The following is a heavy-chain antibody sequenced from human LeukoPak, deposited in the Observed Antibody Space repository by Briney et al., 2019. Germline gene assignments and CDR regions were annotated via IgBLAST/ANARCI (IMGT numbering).Heavy chain of an antibody. Sequence: GESLKISCKGSGYSFTIYWIGWVRQMPGKGLEWMGIIDPGDSETRYSPSFQGQVTISVDKSMNTAYLLWSSLKASDTAMYYCARRWVDSSGWFPAFDYWGQGTPVTVSS. J-gene: IGHJ4*02. V-gene: IGHV5-51*01. CDR2: IDPGDSET. CDR3: ARRWVDSSGWFPAFDY. D-gene: IGHD6-19*01. CDR1: GYSFTIYW.